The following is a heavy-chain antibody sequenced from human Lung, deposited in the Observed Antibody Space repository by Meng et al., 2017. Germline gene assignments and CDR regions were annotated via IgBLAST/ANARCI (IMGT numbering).Heavy chain of an antibody. V-gene: IGHV3-15*01. Sequence: GESLKISCEGSGFTFGNAYMTWVRQVPGKRLEWVGRIKSKTDGETIDYAAPVKGRFTISRDDSKNTVYLQMNSLKTEDTAVYYCSGHIDYWGQGTLVTVSS. D-gene: IGHD5-12*01. CDR3: SGHIDY. CDR1: GFTFGNAY. J-gene: IGHJ4*02. CDR2: IKSKTDGETI.